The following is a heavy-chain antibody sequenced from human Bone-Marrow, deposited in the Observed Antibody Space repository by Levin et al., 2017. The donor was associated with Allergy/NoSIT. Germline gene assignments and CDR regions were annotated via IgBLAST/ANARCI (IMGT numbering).Heavy chain of an antibody. J-gene: IGHJ4*02. CDR1: GFTFRSSW. CDR3: ASEAAPPSPNWVAY. D-gene: IGHD7-27*01. CDR2: INSDGIT. V-gene: IGHV3-74*01. Sequence: LSLPCAASGFTFRSSWMHWVRQAPGKGLMWVSRINSDGITTYADSVKGRFTISRDNAKNTLYLQMNSLRAEDTAVYYCASEAAPPSPNWVAYWGQGTLVTVSS.